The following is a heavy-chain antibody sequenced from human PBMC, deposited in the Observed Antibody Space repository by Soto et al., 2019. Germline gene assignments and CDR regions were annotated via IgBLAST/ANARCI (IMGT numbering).Heavy chain of an antibody. Sequence: GGSLRLSCAASGLKFDNYAMHWVRQVPGKGLEWVSLINWDGSSTYYADSVKGRFRISRDNSKDSLYLQMNSLRTEDTALYYCANDKTGTTGYFDSWGQGT. CDR1: GLKFDNYA. V-gene: IGHV3-43*01. J-gene: IGHJ4*02. CDR3: ANDKTGTTGYFDS. CDR2: INWDGSST. D-gene: IGHD1-1*01.